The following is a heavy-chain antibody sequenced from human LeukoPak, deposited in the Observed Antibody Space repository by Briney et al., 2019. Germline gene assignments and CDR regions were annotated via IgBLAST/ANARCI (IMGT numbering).Heavy chain of an antibody. Sequence: SQTLSLTCTVSGGSISSGGYYWSWIRQHPGKGLEWIGYIYYSGSTYYNPSLKSRVTISVDTSKNQFSLKLSSATAADTAVYYCARGYDSFFDYWGQGTLVTVSS. J-gene: IGHJ4*02. CDR3: ARGYDSFFDY. CDR2: IYYSGST. V-gene: IGHV4-31*03. CDR1: GGSISSGGYY. D-gene: IGHD3-22*01.